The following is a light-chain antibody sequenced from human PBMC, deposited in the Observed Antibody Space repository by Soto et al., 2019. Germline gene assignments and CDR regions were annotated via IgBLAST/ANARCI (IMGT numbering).Light chain of an antibody. CDR2: KAS. Sequence: DIQMTQSPSTLSASVGDRVTITCRASQSISSWLAWYQQKPGKAPKLLIYKASSLKSGVPSRFSGSGSGTEFPLTISSLQPDDFATYYCQQYDSYLWTFGQGTKLEIK. J-gene: IGKJ1*01. CDR3: QQYDSYLWT. CDR1: QSISSW. V-gene: IGKV1-5*03.